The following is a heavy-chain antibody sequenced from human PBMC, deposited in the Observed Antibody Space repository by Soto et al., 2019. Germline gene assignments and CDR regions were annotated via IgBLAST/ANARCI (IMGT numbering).Heavy chain of an antibody. D-gene: IGHD2-15*01. CDR1: GYTFTGYY. CDR2: INPNSGGT. Sequence: QVQLVQSGAEVKKPGASVKVSCKASGYTFTGYYMHWVRQAPGQGLEWMGRINPNSGGTKYPQKFQGRVTMTRDTSITTVYMSLTGLKSDDTAVYYCARDLAKGGGSAGFDYWGQGTLVAVSS. V-gene: IGHV1-2*06. J-gene: IGHJ4*02. CDR3: ARDLAKGGGSAGFDY.